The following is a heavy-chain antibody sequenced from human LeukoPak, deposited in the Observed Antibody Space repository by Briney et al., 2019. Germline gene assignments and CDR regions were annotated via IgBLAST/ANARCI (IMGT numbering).Heavy chain of an antibody. CDR3: ARDLFRHYCTNGVCYEFDY. Sequence: ASEKVSCKASRYTLTGYYMHWVRQAPGQQLEWMGWINPNSGGAHNAPRLQGKVTMTRDTSISTAYMELSRLRSDDTAVYDCARDLFRHYCTNGVCYEFDYWGQGTLVTVSS. J-gene: IGHJ4*02. D-gene: IGHD2-8*01. V-gene: IGHV1-2*02. CDR2: INPNSGGA. CDR1: RYTLTGYY.